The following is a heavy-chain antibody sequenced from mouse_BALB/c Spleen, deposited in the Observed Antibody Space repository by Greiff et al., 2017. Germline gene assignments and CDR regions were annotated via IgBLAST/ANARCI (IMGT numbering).Heavy chain of an antibody. V-gene: IGHV3-8*02. D-gene: IGHD2-10*02. CDR1: GDSITSGY. J-gene: IGHJ4*01. Sequence: EVKLQESGPSLVKPSQTLSLTCSVTGDSITSGYWNWIRKFPGNKLEYMGYISYSGSTYYNPSLKSRISITRDTSKNQYYLQLNSVTTEDTATYYCASGGQYGNFSYAMDYWGQGTSVTVSS. CDR3: ASGGQYGNFSYAMDY. CDR2: ISYSGST.